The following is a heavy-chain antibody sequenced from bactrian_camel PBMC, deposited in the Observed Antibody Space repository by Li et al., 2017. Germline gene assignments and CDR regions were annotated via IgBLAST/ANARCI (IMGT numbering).Heavy chain of an antibody. D-gene: IGHD2*01. Sequence: HVQLVESGGGSVRSGGSLRLSCAASGGVLNSNCMAWFRQAAGKEREVVANMHTGGSRSYVPYYHDSVKGRFTFSQDNANNTVYLTMNRLKPEDTAMYYCASGPKTFCSGGVCRCPRTPDTYDYWGQGTQVTVS. CDR2: MHTGGSRSYVP. V-gene: IGHV3S54*01. CDR1: GGVLNSNC. J-gene: IGHJ4*01. CDR3: ASGPKTFCSGGVCRCPRTPDTYDY.